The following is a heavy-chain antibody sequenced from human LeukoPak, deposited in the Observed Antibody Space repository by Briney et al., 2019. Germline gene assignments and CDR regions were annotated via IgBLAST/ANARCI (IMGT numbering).Heavy chain of an antibody. D-gene: IGHD3-16*01. J-gene: IGHJ4*02. CDR2: ISYDATTA. CDR3: GRRYGTSIDS. CDR1: GFSFSDYW. Sequence: GGSLRLSCAASGFSFSDYWMPWVRQVPGRGLVWVGRISYDATTARYADSVKGRFTISRDNAKNTLFLQMNSLRPEDTAIYYCGRRYGTSIDSWGQGTLVTVAS. V-gene: IGHV3-74*01.